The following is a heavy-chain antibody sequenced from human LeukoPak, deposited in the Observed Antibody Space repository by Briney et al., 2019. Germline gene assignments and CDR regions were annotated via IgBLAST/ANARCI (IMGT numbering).Heavy chain of an antibody. V-gene: IGHV4-59*01. CDR3: ARAQGPDTAMVLDY. Sequence: SETLSLTCTVSGGSISSYYWSWIRQPPGKGLEWIGCIYYSGSTDYNPSLKSRVTISVDTSKNQFSLKLSSVTAADTAVYYCARAQGPDTAMVLDYWGQGTLVTVSS. CDR2: IYYSGST. D-gene: IGHD5-18*01. J-gene: IGHJ4*02. CDR1: GGSISSYY.